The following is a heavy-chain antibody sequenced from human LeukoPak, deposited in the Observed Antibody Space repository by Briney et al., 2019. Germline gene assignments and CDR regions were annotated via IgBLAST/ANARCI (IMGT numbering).Heavy chain of an antibody. CDR3: AKNRGGWNYYYYMDV. CDR2: ISWDGGST. Sequence: GGSLRLSCAASGFTFDDYAMHWVRQAPGKGLEWVSLISWDGGSTYHADSVKGRFTISRDNSKNSLYLQMNSLRAEDTALYYCAKNRGGWNYYYYMDVWGKGTTVTVSS. CDR1: GFTFDDYA. J-gene: IGHJ6*03. V-gene: IGHV3-43D*03. D-gene: IGHD1-14*01.